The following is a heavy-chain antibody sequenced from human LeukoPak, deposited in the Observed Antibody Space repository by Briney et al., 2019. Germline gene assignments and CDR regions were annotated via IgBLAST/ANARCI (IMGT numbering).Heavy chain of an antibody. V-gene: IGHV4-34*01. CDR2: INHSGST. Sequence: SETLSLTCAVYGGSFSGYYWSWIRQPPGKGLEWIGGINHSGSTNYNPSLKSRVTISVDTSKNQFSLKLSSVTAADTAVYYCARQSIAEAFGYWGQGTLVTVSS. CDR3: ARQSIAEAFGY. J-gene: IGHJ4*02. D-gene: IGHD6-6*01. CDR1: GGSFSGYY.